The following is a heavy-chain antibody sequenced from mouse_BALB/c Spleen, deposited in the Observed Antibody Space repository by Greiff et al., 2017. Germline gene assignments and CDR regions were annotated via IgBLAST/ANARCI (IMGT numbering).Heavy chain of an antibody. CDR1: GFTFSSYG. CDR3: ASQRIYAMDY. V-gene: IGHV5-6*01. J-gene: IGHJ4*01. Sequence: EVHLVESGGDLVKPGGSLKLSCAASGFTFSSYGMSWVRQTPDKRLEWVATISSGGSYTYYPDSVKGRFTISRDNAKNTLYLQMSSLKSEDTAMYYCASQRIYAMDYWGQGTSVTVSS. CDR2: ISSGGSYT.